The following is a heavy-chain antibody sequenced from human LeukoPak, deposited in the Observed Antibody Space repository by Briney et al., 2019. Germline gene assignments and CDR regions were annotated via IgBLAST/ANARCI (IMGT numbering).Heavy chain of an antibody. J-gene: IGHJ4*02. CDR2: ISWNSGSI. CDR3: AKDAEASSLDY. CDR1: GFTFDDYA. Sequence: GGSLRLSCAASGFTFDDYAMHWVRQAPGKDLEWVSGISWNSGSIGYADSVKGRFTISRDNAKNSLYLQMNSLRAEDTALYYCAKDAEASSLDYWGQGTLVTVSS. D-gene: IGHD6-13*01. V-gene: IGHV3-9*01.